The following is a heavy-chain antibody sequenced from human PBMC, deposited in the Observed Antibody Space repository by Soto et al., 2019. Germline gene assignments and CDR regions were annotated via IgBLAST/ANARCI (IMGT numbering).Heavy chain of an antibody. D-gene: IGHD3-22*01. CDR3: ARGGDYYDSSGYYYGAFDI. CDR1: GGTFSSYA. Sequence: GASVKVSCKASGGTFSSYAISWVRQAPGQGLEWMGGIIPIFGTANYAQKFQGRVKITAEESTSTAYMELSSLRSEDTAVYYCARGGDYYDSSGYYYGAFDIWGQGTMVTVSS. CDR2: IIPIFGTA. J-gene: IGHJ3*02. V-gene: IGHV1-69*13.